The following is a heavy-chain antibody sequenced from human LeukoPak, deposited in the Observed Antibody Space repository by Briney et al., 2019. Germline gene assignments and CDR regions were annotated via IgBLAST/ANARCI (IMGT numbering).Heavy chain of an antibody. D-gene: IGHD6-13*01. Sequence: SETLSLTCTVSGASISSYYWSWVRQPAGEGLEWIGRIYTSGSTNYKPSLKSRVTMSVDTSKNQFSLKLTSETAADTAVYYCARDGVENSSWYPLDSWGPGTLVTVSS. J-gene: IGHJ4*02. V-gene: IGHV4-4*07. CDR2: IYTSGST. CDR1: GASISSYY. CDR3: ARDGVENSSWYPLDS.